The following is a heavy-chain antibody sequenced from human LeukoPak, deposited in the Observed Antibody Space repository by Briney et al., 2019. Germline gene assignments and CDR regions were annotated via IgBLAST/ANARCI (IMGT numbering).Heavy chain of an antibody. J-gene: IGHJ4*02. CDR3: ARAIFGVVIKLHPGRGFDY. Sequence: SETLSLTCAVYGGSFSGYYWSWIRQPPGKGLEWIGEINHSGSINYNPSLKSRVTISVDTSKNQFSLKLSSVTAADTAVYYCARAIFGVVIKLHPGRGFDYWGQGTLVTVSS. V-gene: IGHV4-34*01. D-gene: IGHD3-3*01. CDR1: GGSFSGYY. CDR2: INHSGSI.